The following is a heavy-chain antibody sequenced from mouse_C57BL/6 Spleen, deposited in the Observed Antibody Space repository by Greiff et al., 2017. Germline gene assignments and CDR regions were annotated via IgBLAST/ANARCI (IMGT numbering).Heavy chain of an antibody. CDR2: IHPNSGST. J-gene: IGHJ1*03. CDR1: GYTFTSYW. D-gene: IGHD1-1*01. V-gene: IGHV1-64*01. CDR3: ARNHYYGSPWYFDV. Sequence: QVQLQQPGAELVKPGASVKLSCTASGYTFTSYWMHWVKQRPGQGLEWIGMIHPNSGSTNYNEKFKSKATLTVDKSSSTAYMQLSSLTSEDSAVYYCARNHYYGSPWYFDVWGTGTTVTVSS.